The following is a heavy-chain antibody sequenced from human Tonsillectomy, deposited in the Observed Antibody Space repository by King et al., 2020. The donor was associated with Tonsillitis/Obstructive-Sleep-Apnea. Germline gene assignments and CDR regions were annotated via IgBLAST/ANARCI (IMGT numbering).Heavy chain of an antibody. Sequence: VQLVESGGGVVQPGRSLRLSCAASGFTFSSNGMHWVRQAPGKGLEWVAVISYDGSNKYYADSVKGRFTISRDNSKNTLYLQMNSLRTEDTAVYYCAKDRSXSWSLXYWGXGTLVTVSS. CDR2: ISYDGSNK. D-gene: IGHD6-13*01. CDR3: AKDRSXSWSLXY. V-gene: IGHV3-30*18. J-gene: IGHJ4*01. CDR1: GFTFSSNG.